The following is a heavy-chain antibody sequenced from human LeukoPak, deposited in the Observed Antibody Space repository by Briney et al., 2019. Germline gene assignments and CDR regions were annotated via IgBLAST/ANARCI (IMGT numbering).Heavy chain of an antibody. V-gene: IGHV3-23*01. CDR1: GFTFSSYS. Sequence: GGSLRLSCAASGFTFSSYSMNWVRQAPGKGLEWVSAISGSGGSTYYADSVKGRFTISRDNSKNTLYLQMNSLRAEDTAVYYCARDIAVAGIWDYWGQGTLVTVSS. J-gene: IGHJ4*02. CDR3: ARDIAVAGIWDY. D-gene: IGHD6-19*01. CDR2: ISGSGGST.